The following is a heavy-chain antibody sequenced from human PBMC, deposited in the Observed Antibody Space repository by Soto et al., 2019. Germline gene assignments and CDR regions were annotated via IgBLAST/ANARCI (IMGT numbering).Heavy chain of an antibody. D-gene: IGHD4-17*01. Sequence: SETLSLTCTVSGGSISSGGYYCSWIRQHPGKGLEWIGYIYYSGSTYYNPSLKSRVTISVDTSKNQFSLKLSSVTAADTAVYYCARVVSTTVYFDYWGQGTLVTVSS. CDR2: IYYSGST. V-gene: IGHV4-31*03. CDR1: GGSISSGGYY. CDR3: ARVVSTTVYFDY. J-gene: IGHJ4*02.